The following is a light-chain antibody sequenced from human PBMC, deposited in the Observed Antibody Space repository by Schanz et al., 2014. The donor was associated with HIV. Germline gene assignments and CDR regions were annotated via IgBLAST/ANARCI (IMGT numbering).Light chain of an antibody. CDR3: QQYGSSPRT. CDR1: QSVTSNY. CDR2: GAS. V-gene: IGKV3-20*01. J-gene: IGKJ1*01. Sequence: ENVLTQSPGTLSLSPGERATLSCRASQSVTSNYLAWYQQTPGQAPRLLVYGASSRATDIPDRFAGSGSGTDFTLTISRLEPEDFAVYYCQQYGSSPRTFGQGTKVEIK.